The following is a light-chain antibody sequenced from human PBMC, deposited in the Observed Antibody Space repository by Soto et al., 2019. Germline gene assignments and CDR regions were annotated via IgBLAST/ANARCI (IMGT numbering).Light chain of an antibody. CDR1: SSDIGTYNY. CDR2: GVS. CDR3: SSYTTTSTVV. J-gene: IGLJ3*02. Sequence: QSALTQPASVSGSPGQSITISCTGTSSDIGTYNYVSWYQQHPGKAPKLMSYGVSNRPSGIPNRFSGSKSGNTASLTISGLVVEDEADYYCSSYTTTSTVVFGGGTKLTVL. V-gene: IGLV2-14*01.